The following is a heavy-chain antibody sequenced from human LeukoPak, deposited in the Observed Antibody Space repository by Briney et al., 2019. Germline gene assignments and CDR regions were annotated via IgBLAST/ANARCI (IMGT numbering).Heavy chain of an antibody. D-gene: IGHD2-2*02. J-gene: IGHJ6*03. CDR1: GGTFSSYA. CDR3: ARCGYCSSTSCYNYYYYYMDV. Sequence: SVKVSCKASGGTFSSYAISWVRQAPGQGLEWMGGIIPIFGTANYAQKFQGRVTMTTDTSTSTAYMELRSLRSDDTAVYYCARCGYCSSTSCYNYYYYYMDVWGKGTTVTVSS. CDR2: IIPIFGTA. V-gene: IGHV1-69*05.